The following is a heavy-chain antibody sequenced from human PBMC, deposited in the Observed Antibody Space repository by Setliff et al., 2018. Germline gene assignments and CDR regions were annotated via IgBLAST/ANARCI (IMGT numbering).Heavy chain of an antibody. J-gene: IGHJ4*02. Sequence: TLSLPCSVSGASITSGGFYWTWIRQPAGKGLEWIGHISPSGSTTYNPSVKSRVTISLDTSKNHLSLKLDSVTAADTALYYCARSPSSGAYWNPRPFYSDYWARGTLVTVSS. CDR2: ISPSGST. V-gene: IGHV4-61*09. D-gene: IGHD1-26*01. CDR1: GASITSGGFY. CDR3: ARSPSSGAYWNPRPFYSDY.